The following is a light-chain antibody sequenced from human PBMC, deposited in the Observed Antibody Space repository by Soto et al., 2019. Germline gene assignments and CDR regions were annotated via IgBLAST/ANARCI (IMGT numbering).Light chain of an antibody. CDR3: QQYSNLIT. Sequence: IQLTQTTSSQSATVGDRVTITCQASQDVSNYLNWYQQKLGKAPKLPIYDASNLETGVPSRFSGSGSGTYFSFTISSLQPEDFATYYCQQYSNLITSGQRTREEI. J-gene: IGKJ5*01. V-gene: IGKV1-33*01. CDR2: DAS. CDR1: QDVSNY.